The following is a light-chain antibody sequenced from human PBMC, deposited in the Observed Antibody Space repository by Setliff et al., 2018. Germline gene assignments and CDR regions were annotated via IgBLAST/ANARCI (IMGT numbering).Light chain of an antibody. CDR3: SSYTDITTV. CDR1: SSDIGGYNY. V-gene: IGLV2-14*03. CDR2: GVS. Sequence: QSVLTQPASVSGSPGQSITISCTGPSSDIGGYNYVSWYQQYPGKAPQLIIYGVSKRPSGVSDRFSGSKSGNTASLTISGPQVEDEADYYCSSYTDITTVFGSGTKVTVL. J-gene: IGLJ1*01.